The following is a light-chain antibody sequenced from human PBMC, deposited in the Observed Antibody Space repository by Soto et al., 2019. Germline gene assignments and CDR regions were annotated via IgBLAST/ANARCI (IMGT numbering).Light chain of an antibody. V-gene: IGLV3-21*04. CDR1: NIGSKS. CDR3: QVWDRSSAPPAV. Sequence: SYELTQPPSVSVAPGKTARITCGGDNIGSKSVHWYQQKPGQAPVLVIFYDSDRPSGIPERFSGSNSGNTATLTISRVEAGDEADYYCQVWDRSSAPPAVFGGGTKVTVL. J-gene: IGLJ2*01. CDR2: YDS.